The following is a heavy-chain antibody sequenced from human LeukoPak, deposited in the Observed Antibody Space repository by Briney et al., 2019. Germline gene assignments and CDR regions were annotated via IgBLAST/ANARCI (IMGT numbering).Heavy chain of an antibody. CDR1: GYTFTSYD. Sequence: GASVKVSCKASGYTFTSYDINWVRQATGQGLEWMGWMNPNRGNKDYAQKLQGRVTITRNTSISTAYMELNSLRSEDTAVYYCARGRAKRCSGGSCYFDYWGQGTLVTVSS. V-gene: IGHV1-8*03. D-gene: IGHD2-15*01. CDR3: ARGRAKRCSGGSCYFDY. CDR2: MNPNRGNK. J-gene: IGHJ4*02.